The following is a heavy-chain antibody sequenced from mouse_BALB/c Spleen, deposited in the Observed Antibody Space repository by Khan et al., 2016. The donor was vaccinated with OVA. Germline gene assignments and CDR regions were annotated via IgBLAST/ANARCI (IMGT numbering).Heavy chain of an antibody. Sequence: QIQLVQPGPELKKPGETVKISCKASGDTFKEYVMNWVKQSPGEGLKGMGWMNTYTGEPKYADDFKGSFACSLETYASTAYLQINSLNNEATATYVCLRFHGGYWGQGTTLTVSS. J-gene: IGHJ2*01. D-gene: IGHD1-1*02. CDR2: MNTYTGEP. CDR3: LRFHGGY. CDR1: GDTFKEYV. V-gene: IGHV9-3-1*01.